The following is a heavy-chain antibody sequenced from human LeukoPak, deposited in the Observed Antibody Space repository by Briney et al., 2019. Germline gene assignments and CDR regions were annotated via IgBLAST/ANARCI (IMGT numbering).Heavy chain of an antibody. J-gene: IGHJ5*02. Sequence: GGSLRLSCAASGFTFSSYSMSWVRQAPGKGLESVAIMNEDGSRRFYVDSVKGRCTISRDNARSSLYLQMNSLRAEDTAVYYCAREGPRVSHKAGDWFDPWGQGTLVTVSS. D-gene: IGHD5/OR15-5a*01. V-gene: IGHV3-7*01. CDR1: GFTFSSYS. CDR3: AREGPRVSHKAGDWFDP. CDR2: MNEDGSRR.